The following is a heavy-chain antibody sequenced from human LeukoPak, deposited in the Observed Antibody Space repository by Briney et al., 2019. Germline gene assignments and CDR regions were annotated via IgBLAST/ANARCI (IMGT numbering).Heavy chain of an antibody. Sequence: SVKVSCKASGGTFSSYAISWVRQAPGQGLEWMGRIIPIFGTANYAQKFQGRVTITTDESTSTAYMELSSLRSEDTAVYYCARANGDYWHAFDIWGQGTMVTVSS. V-gene: IGHV1-69*05. J-gene: IGHJ3*02. D-gene: IGHD4-17*01. CDR1: GGTFSSYA. CDR3: ARANGDYWHAFDI. CDR2: IIPIFGTA.